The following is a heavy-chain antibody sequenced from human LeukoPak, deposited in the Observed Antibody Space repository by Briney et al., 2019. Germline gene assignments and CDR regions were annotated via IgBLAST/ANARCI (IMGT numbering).Heavy chain of an antibody. D-gene: IGHD3-10*01. Sequence: SVKVSCKASGGTFSSYAISWVRQAPGQGLEWMGGIIPIFGTANYAQKFQGRVTITADESTSTAYMELSSLRSEDTAVYYCARGIEPGLLWFGELFRALDIWGQGTMVTVSS. CDR1: GGTFSSYA. CDR2: IIPIFGTA. J-gene: IGHJ3*02. CDR3: ARGIEPGLLWFGELFRALDI. V-gene: IGHV1-69*13.